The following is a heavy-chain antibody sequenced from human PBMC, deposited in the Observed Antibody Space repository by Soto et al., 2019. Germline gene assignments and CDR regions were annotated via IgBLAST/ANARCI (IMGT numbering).Heavy chain of an antibody. CDR1: GYTFTSYG. J-gene: IGHJ4*02. CDR3: ARWRSGYVYFDY. CDR2: ISAYNGNT. Sequence: ASVKVSCKASGYTFTSYGISWVRQAPGQGLEWMGWISAYNGNTNYAQKLQGRVTMTTDTPTSTAYMELRSLRSDDTAVYYCARWRSGYVYFDYWGQGTLVTVSS. D-gene: IGHD5-12*01. V-gene: IGHV1-18*01.